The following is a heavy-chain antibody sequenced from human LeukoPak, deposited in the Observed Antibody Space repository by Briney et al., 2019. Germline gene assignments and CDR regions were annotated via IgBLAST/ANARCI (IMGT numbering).Heavy chain of an antibody. J-gene: IGHJ6*03. Sequence: GGSLRLSCAASGFTFSSYSMNWVRQAPGKGLEWVSSISSSSSYIYYADSVKGRFTISRDNAKNSLYLQMNSLRAEDTAVYYCASGGYSYGYSLQNYMDVWGKGPTVTVSS. CDR1: GFTFSSYS. CDR2: ISSSSSYI. V-gene: IGHV3-21*01. D-gene: IGHD5-18*01. CDR3: ASGGYSYGYSLQNYMDV.